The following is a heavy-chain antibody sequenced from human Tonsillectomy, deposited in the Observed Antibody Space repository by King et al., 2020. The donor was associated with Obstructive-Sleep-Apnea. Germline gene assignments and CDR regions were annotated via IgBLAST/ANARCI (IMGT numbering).Heavy chain of an antibody. CDR3: ARGSGAAAVNWFAP. V-gene: IGHV4-34*01. Sequence: VQLQQWGAGLLKPSETLSLTCAVYGGSFSDYYWSWIRQPPGKGLEWIGEINHSGNTNSNPSLKSRVTISVDTSNNQFSLKLSSVTAADTAVYYCARGSGAAAVNWFAPWGQGTLVTVSS. J-gene: IGHJ5*02. D-gene: IGHD6-13*01. CDR1: GGSFSDYY. CDR2: INHSGNT.